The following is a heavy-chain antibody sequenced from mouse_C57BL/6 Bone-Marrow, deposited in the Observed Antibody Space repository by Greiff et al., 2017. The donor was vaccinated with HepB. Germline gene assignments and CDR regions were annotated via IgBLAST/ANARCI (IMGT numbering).Heavy chain of an antibody. CDR1: GYTFTSYW. CDR2: IDPSDSYT. CDR3: ARGYYGSSGDWYFDV. V-gene: IGHV1-50*01. D-gene: IGHD1-1*01. J-gene: IGHJ1*03. Sequence: VQLQQPGAELVKPGASVKLSCKASGYTFTSYWMQWVKQRPGQGLEWIGEIDPSDSYTNYNQKFKGKATLTVDTSSSTAYMQLSSLTSEDSAVYYCARGYYGSSGDWYFDVWGTGTTVTVSS.